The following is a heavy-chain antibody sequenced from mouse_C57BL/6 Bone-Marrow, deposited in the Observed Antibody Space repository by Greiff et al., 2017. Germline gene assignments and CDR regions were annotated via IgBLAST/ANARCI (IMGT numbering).Heavy chain of an antibody. J-gene: IGHJ3*01. Sequence: EVKLVESGGGLVKPGGSLKLSCAASGFTFSDYGMHWVRQAPEKGLEWVAYISSGSSTIYYADTVKGRFTISRDNAKNTLCLQMTSLRSEDTAVYYCERGGYSAWFAYWGQGTLVTVSA. CDR2: ISSGSSTI. CDR1: GFTFSDYG. CDR3: ERGGYSAWFAY. D-gene: IGHD2-3*01. V-gene: IGHV5-17*01.